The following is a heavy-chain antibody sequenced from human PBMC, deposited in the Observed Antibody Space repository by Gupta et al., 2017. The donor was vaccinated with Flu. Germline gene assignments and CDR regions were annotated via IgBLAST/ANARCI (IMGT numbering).Heavy chain of an antibody. Sequence: QVQLQQWGAGLLKPSETLSLTCAVYGGSFSGYYWSWIRQPPGKGLEWIGEINHSGSTNYNPSLKSRVTISVDTSKNQFSLKLSSVTAADTAVYYCARGFPWGNFGVVRYNWFDPWGQGTLVTVSS. CDR1: GGSFSGYY. D-gene: IGHD3-3*01. J-gene: IGHJ5*02. CDR3: ARGFPWGNFGVVRYNWFDP. V-gene: IGHV4-34*01. CDR2: INHSGST.